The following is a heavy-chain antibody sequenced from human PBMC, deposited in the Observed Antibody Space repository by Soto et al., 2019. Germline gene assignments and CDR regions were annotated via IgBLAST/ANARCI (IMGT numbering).Heavy chain of an antibody. D-gene: IGHD1-26*01. CDR3: ATSLRSIVGATPPLGYYYGMDV. J-gene: IGHJ6*02. CDR2: INPNSGGT. V-gene: IGHV1-2*02. CDR1: AYTFTGYY. Sequence: ASVKVSCKASAYTFTGYYMHWVRQAPGQGLEWMGWINPNSGGTNYAQKFQGRVTMSSDTSISTAYMEVSRLRSDDTAVYYCATSLRSIVGATPPLGYYYGMDVWGQGTTVTVYS.